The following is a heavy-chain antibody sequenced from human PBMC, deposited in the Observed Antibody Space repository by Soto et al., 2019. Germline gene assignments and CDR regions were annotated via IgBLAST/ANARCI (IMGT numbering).Heavy chain of an antibody. CDR2: IKSKTDGGTT. CDR1: GFTFSNAW. J-gene: IGHJ4*02. D-gene: IGHD3-10*01. Sequence: GGSLRLSCAASGFTFSNAWMSWVRQAPGKGLEWVGHIKSKTDGGTTDYAAPVKGRFTISRDDSKNTLYLQMNTLKTEDTSLYYCPSDVDGSGSYFDYWGQGTLVTVSS. V-gene: IGHV3-15*01. CDR3: PSDVDGSGSYFDY.